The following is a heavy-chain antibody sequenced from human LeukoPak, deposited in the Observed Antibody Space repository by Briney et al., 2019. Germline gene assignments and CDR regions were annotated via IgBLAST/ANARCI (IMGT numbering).Heavy chain of an antibody. CDR3: ARGPLDSFDI. J-gene: IGHJ3*02. CDR2: ISSSSTTI. V-gene: IGHV3-48*04. CDR1: GFTFSSYS. Sequence: GGSLRLSCAASGFTFSSYSMNWVRQAPGKGLEWISYISSSSTTIYYAASVKGRFTISRDNAKNSLFLQMNSLRAEDTAVYYCARGPLDSFDIWGQGTMVTVSS. D-gene: IGHD2-21*01.